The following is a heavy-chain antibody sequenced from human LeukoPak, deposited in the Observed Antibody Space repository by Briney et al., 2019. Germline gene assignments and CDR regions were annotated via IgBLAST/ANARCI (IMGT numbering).Heavy chain of an antibody. CDR3: ARGSEWELLSCDY. D-gene: IGHD1-26*01. V-gene: IGHV3-21*01. CDR2: ISSSGTYI. CDR1: GFTFSRYS. J-gene: IGHJ4*02. Sequence: PGGSLRLSGAASGFTFSRYSMNWVRQAPGKGLEWVSSISSSGTYIYYADSVKGRFTISRDNAKSSLYLQMNSLRAEDTAVYYCARGSEWELLSCDYWGQGTLVTVSS.